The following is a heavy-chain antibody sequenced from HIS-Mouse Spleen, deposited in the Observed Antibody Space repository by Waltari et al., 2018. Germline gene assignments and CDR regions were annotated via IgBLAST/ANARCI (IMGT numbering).Heavy chain of an antibody. CDR3: AKASSGWLDY. D-gene: IGHD6-19*01. V-gene: IGHV3-30*18. CDR2: ISYDGSNK. Sequence: QVQLVESGGGVVQPGRSLRLSCAASGFTFSSYGIPWASQAPGKGLEWVAVISYDGSNKYYADSVKGRFTISRDNSKNTLYLQMNSLRAEDTAVYYCAKASSGWLDYWGQGTLVTVSS. CDR1: GFTFSSYG. J-gene: IGHJ4*02.